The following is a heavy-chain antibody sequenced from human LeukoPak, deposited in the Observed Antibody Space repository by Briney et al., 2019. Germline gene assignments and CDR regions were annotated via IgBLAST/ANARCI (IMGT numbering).Heavy chain of an antibody. CDR1: GFTFSSHG. Sequence: GGSLRLSCAASGFTFSSHGIHWVRQAPGKGLEWVAIIWYGGSNKYYADSVKGRFTISRDNSKNTLYLQMNSLRAEDTAVYYCAKDSGDIYYYYYMDVWGKGTTVTVSS. V-gene: IGHV3-30*02. CDR2: IWYGGSNK. D-gene: IGHD1-1*01. CDR3: AKDSGDIYYYYYMDV. J-gene: IGHJ6*03.